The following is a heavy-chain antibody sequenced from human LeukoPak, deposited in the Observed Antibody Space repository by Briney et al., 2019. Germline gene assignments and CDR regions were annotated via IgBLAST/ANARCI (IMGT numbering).Heavy chain of an antibody. D-gene: IGHD1-26*01. CDR1: AFSLSTSGVG. J-gene: IGHJ4*02. CDR3: AHSREGPDGSSFDY. CDR2: IYWDDDK. V-gene: IGHV2-5*02. Sequence: SGPTLVKPTQTLTLTCTFSAFSLSTSGVGVGWIRQPPGKALEWLALIYWDDDKRYSPSLKSRLTITKDTSKNQVVLTMTNMDPVDTATYYYAHSREGPDGSSFDYWGQGTLVTVSS.